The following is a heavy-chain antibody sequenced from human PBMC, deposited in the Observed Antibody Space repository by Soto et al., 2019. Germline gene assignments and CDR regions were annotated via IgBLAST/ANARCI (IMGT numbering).Heavy chain of an antibody. Sequence: QVQLVESGGGVVQPGRSLRLSRAASGFTFSSYAMHWVRQAPGKGLEWVTVISYDGSNKYYADSVKGRFTISRDNSKNTLQLKLNSLRAEVKAVYYCARDREQHIPYWDFDLWGRGTLVTVSS. V-gene: IGHV3-30-3*01. CDR2: ISYDGSNK. D-gene: IGHD2-21*01. CDR3: ARDREQHIPYWDFDL. CDR1: GFTFSSYA. J-gene: IGHJ2*01.